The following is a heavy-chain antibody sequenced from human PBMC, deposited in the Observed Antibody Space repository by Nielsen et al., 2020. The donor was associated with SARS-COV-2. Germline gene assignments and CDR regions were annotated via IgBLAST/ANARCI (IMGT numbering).Heavy chain of an antibody. CDR2: ISGFNGNT. D-gene: IGHD6-19*01. CDR1: GYTFSNFG. Sequence: ASVKVSCKASGYTFSNFGLSWVRQAPGRGLEWIGWISGFNGNTNYLQKFKGRVTMTTHSSTGTVYMELRSLRADDTAIYYCARWWTYGNGWDFWGQGTLVTVSS. J-gene: IGHJ4*02. V-gene: IGHV1-18*01. CDR3: ARWWTYGNGWDF.